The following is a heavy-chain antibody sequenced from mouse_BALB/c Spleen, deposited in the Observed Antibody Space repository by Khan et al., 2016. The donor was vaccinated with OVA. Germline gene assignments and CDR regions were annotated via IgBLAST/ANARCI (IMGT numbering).Heavy chain of an antibody. CDR1: GYTFTSYW. CDR2: IDPGSGST. Sequence: DLVMPGASVTLSCKASGYTFTSYWINWVKQRPGQGLEWIGRIDPGSGSTSYNDLFKGKATLTVDASSSTAYIQLSSLSSEDSAVYFCARSNYYGGGRYAMDYWGQGTSVTVSS. CDR3: ARSNYYGGGRYAMDY. J-gene: IGHJ4*01. D-gene: IGHD1-1*02. V-gene: IGHV1S41*01.